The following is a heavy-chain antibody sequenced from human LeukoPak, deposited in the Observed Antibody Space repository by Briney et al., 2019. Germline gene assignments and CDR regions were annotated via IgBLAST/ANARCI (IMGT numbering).Heavy chain of an antibody. CDR3: VGEIVGDAFDI. CDR2: IYYSGST. V-gene: IGHV4-39*01. D-gene: IGHD2/OR15-2a*01. Sequence: SETLSLTCAVSGYSISSSSYYWGWIRQPPGKGLEWIGSIYYSGSTYYNPSLKSRVTISVDTSKNQFSLKLSSVTAADTAVYYCVGEIVGDAFDIWGQGTMVTVSS. CDR1: GYSISSSSYY. J-gene: IGHJ3*02.